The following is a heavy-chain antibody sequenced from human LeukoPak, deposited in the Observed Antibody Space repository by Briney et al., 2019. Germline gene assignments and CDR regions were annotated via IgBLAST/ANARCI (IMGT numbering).Heavy chain of an antibody. V-gene: IGHV1-2*02. CDR3: ARAPDYGDAALDY. D-gene: IGHD4-17*01. CDR2: INPNSGGT. CDR1: GYTFTGYY. Sequence: ASVKVSCKASGYTFTGYYMHWVRQAPGQGLEWIGWINPNSGGTNYAQKFQGRGTMTRHTSISTAYMELSRLRSDDTAVYYCARAPDYGDAALDYWGQGTLVTVSS. J-gene: IGHJ4*02.